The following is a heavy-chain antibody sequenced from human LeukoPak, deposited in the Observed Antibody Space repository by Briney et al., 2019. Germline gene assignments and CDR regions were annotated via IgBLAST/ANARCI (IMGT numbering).Heavy chain of an antibody. Sequence: SETLSLTCTVSGGSISSSSYYWGWIRQPPGKGLEWIGSIYYSGSTYCNPSLKSRVTISVDTSKNQFSLKLSSVTAADTAVYYCARQYYDILTGHAHAFDIWGQGTMVTVSS. CDR3: ARQYYDILTGHAHAFDI. V-gene: IGHV4-39*01. CDR1: GGSISSSSYY. CDR2: IYYSGST. J-gene: IGHJ3*02. D-gene: IGHD3-9*01.